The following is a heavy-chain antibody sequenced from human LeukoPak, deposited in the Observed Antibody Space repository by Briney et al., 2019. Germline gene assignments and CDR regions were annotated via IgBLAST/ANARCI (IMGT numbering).Heavy chain of an antibody. V-gene: IGHV1-2*02. CDR3: ARDRTSGYNWFDP. Sequence: ASVKVSCKASGYTFTGYYMHWVRQSPGQGLEWMGWINPNSGDTNYAQKFQGRVTMTRDTSISTAYMELSRLTSDDTAMYYCARDRTSGYNWFDPWGQGTLVTVSS. CDR1: GYTFTGYY. J-gene: IGHJ5*02. CDR2: INPNSGDT. D-gene: IGHD3-22*01.